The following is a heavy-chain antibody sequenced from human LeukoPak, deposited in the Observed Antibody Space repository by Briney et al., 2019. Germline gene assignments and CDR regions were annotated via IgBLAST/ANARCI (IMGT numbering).Heavy chain of an antibody. D-gene: IGHD2-2*01. CDR1: GFTFSSYA. CDR3: ARDLEGGGYQLLGD. CDR2: ISYDGSNK. V-gene: IGHV3-30-3*01. Sequence: GGSLRLSCAASGFTFSSYAMHWVRQAPGKGLEWVAVISYDGSNKYYADSVKGRFTISRDNSKNTLYLQMNSLRAEDTAVYYCARDLEGGGYQLLGDWGQGTLVTVSS. J-gene: IGHJ4*02.